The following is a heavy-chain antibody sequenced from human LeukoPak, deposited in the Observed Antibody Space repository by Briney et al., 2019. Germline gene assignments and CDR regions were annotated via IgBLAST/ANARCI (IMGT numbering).Heavy chain of an antibody. D-gene: IGHD1-26*01. CDR3: AKDISSHYNLLFDY. Sequence: GGSLRLSCAASGFTFSSYGMHWVRQAPGKGLEWVAFIRYDGSNKYYADSVKGRFTISRDNSKNTLYLQMNSLRAEDTALYYCAKDISSHYNLLFDYWGQGTLVTVSS. CDR1: GFTFSSYG. J-gene: IGHJ4*02. CDR2: IRYDGSNK. V-gene: IGHV3-30*02.